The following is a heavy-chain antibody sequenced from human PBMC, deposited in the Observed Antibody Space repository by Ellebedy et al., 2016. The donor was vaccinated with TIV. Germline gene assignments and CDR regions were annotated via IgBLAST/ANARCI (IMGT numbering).Heavy chain of an antibody. J-gene: IGHJ2*01. V-gene: IGHV1-46*01. D-gene: IGHD6-13*01. Sequence: ASVKVSCKASGYTFTSYYMHWVRQAPGQGLEWMGIINPSGGSTSYAQKFQCRVTMTRDTSTSTVYMELSSLRSEDTAVYYCARLPSYSSSRARIYWYFDLWGRGTLVTVSS. CDR3: ARLPSYSSSRARIYWYFDL. CDR2: INPSGGST. CDR1: GYTFTSYY.